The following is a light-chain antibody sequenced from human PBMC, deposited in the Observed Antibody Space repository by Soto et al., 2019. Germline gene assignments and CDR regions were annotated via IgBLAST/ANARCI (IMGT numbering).Light chain of an antibody. CDR3: QQYNTWPLFT. V-gene: IGKV3-15*01. CDR2: DAS. CDR1: QSVTSN. J-gene: IGKJ3*01. Sequence: EIVMTQSPATLSVSPGERATLSCRASQSVTSNLAWYQRKPGQAPRLLIYDASTRATGIPARFSGSGSGTEFTLTICSLQSEDFAVYYCQQYNTWPLFTFGPGTKVDIK.